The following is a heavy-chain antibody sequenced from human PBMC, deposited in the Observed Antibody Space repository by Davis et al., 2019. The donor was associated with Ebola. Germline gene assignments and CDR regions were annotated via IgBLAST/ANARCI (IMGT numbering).Heavy chain of an antibody. CDR3: ARDFDPYSENLGF. D-gene: IGHD4-11*01. J-gene: IGHJ4*02. CDR1: GYTFTGYY. Sequence: ASVKVSCKASGYTFTGYYMHWVRQAPGQGLEWMGWINPNSGGTNYAQKFQGRVTMTRDTSISTAYMELTSLRSDDTAVYYCARDFDPYSENLGFWGQGTLVTVSS. CDR2: INPNSGGT. V-gene: IGHV1-2*02.